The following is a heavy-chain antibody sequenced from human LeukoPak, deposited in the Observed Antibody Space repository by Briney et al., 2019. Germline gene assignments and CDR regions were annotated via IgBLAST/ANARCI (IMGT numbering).Heavy chain of an antibody. CDR1: GFTFDNYG. Sequence: PGGSLRLSGAASGFTFDNYGMSWVRHAPGKGLEWVSGINWNGGSTGYADSVKGRFTISRDNAKNSLYLQMNSLRAEDTALYYCARIDTYYYDSSGYYSAFDIWGQGTIVTVSS. J-gene: IGHJ3*02. D-gene: IGHD3-22*01. V-gene: IGHV3-20*04. CDR3: ARIDTYYYDSSGYYSAFDI. CDR2: INWNGGST.